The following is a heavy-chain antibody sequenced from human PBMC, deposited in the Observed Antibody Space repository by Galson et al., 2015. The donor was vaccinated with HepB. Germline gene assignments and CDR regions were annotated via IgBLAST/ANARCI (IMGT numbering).Heavy chain of an antibody. CDR3: AKDLEQWVVTGWFDP. CDR2: ISYDGSNK. CDR1: GFTFSSYG. D-gene: IGHD6-19*01. Sequence: SLRLSCAASGFTFSSYGMHWVRQAPGKGLEWVAVISYDGSNKYYADSVKGRFTISRDNSKNTLYLQMNSLRAEDTAVYYCAKDLEQWVVTGWFDPWGQGTLVTVSS. J-gene: IGHJ5*02. V-gene: IGHV3-30*18.